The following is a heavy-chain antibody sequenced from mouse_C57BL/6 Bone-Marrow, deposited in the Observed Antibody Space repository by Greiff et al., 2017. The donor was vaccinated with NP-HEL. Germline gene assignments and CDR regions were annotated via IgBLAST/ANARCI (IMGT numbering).Heavy chain of an antibody. V-gene: IGHV1-50*01. CDR2: IDPSDSYT. Sequence: QVQLQQPGAELVKPGASVKLSCKASGYTFTSYWMQWVKQRPGQGLEWIGEIDPSDSYTNYNQQFKGKATLTVDTSSSTAYMQLSSLTSEDSAVYYCAREDYYGSSPYWYFDVWGTGTTVTVSS. J-gene: IGHJ1*03. D-gene: IGHD1-1*01. CDR3: AREDYYGSSPYWYFDV. CDR1: GYTFTSYW.